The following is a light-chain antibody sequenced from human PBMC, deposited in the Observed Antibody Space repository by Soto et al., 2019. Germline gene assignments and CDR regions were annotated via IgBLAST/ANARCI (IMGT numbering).Light chain of an antibody. J-gene: IGKJ1*01. CDR2: GAS. CDR1: QSVNSNY. V-gene: IGKV3-20*01. CDR3: QQYDSAPLT. Sequence: EIVLTQSPGTVSLSQGERATLSCRASQSVNSNYLAWYQQKPGQAPRILFSGASSSATGIPDRFSGSGSGPVFSLTISRLEPEDVAIYYCQQYDSAPLTCGQGPKVEIK.